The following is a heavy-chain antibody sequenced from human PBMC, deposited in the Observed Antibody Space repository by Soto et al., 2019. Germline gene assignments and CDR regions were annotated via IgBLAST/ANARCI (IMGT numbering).Heavy chain of an antibody. CDR3: ARGRFDFIWGTPAPYLDY. D-gene: IGHD3-16*01. Sequence: ETLSLTCTVSGDSISTYYWTWIRQPPGKGLEWIGYIYNSATTKYNPSLKSRVTISVDTSKNQFSLKLSSVTTADTAVYYCARGRFDFIWGTPAPYLDYWGQGALVTVSS. CDR1: GDSISTYY. J-gene: IGHJ4*02. CDR2: IYNSATT. V-gene: IGHV4-59*01.